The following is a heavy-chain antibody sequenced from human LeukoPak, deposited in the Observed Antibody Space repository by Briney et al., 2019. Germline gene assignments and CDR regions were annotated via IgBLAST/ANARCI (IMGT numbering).Heavy chain of an antibody. Sequence: PSETLSLTCGVYGGSFSDYYWSWIRQPPGKGLEWIGEINHSGSTNYNPSLKSRVTISVDTSKNQFSLKLSSVTAADTAVYYCARGVNYYYYYMDVWGKGTTVTISS. D-gene: IGHD4-23*01. CDR3: ARGVNYYYYYMDV. J-gene: IGHJ6*03. CDR1: GGSFSDYY. CDR2: INHSGST. V-gene: IGHV4-34*01.